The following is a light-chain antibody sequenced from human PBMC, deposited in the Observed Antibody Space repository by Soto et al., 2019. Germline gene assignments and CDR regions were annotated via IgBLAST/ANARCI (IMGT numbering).Light chain of an antibody. V-gene: IGKV3-20*01. CDR2: GAS. J-gene: IGKJ1*01. CDR1: QSVTSSY. CDR3: QQYGSSPQT. Sequence: EIVLTQSPGTLSLSPGQRATLSCRASQSVTSSYLAWYQQRSGRAPRLLIYGASSRATGIPNRFSGSGSGTDFTLTISRLEPEDFAVYYCQQYGSSPQTFGQGNKVEIK.